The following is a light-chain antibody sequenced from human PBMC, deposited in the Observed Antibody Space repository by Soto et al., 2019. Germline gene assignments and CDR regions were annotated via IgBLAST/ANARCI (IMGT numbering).Light chain of an antibody. J-gene: IGKJ1*01. V-gene: IGKV3-15*01. CDR3: QQYNNWWT. CDR1: QSVSSN. CDR2: GAS. Sequence: EIVVAQSRATLSGAAGESRSRSCRASQSVSSNLAWYQQKPGQAPRLLIYGASTRATGIPARFSGSGSRTEFTLTISSLQSEDFAVSYCQQYNNWWTFGQGTKVDIK.